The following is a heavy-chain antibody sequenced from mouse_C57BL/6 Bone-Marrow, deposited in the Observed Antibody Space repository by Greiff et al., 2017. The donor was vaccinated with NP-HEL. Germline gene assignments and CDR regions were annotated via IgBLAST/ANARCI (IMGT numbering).Heavy chain of an antibody. Sequence: VQLQQSGAELARPGASVKMSCKASGYTFTSYTMHWVKQRPGQGLEWIGYINPSSGYTKYNQKFKDKATLTADKSSSPAYMQLSSLTSEDSAVYYCAREGPLTGYWYFDVWGTGTTVTVSS. J-gene: IGHJ1*03. D-gene: IGHD4-1*01. CDR1: GYTFTSYT. CDR2: INPSSGYT. V-gene: IGHV1-4*01. CDR3: AREGPLTGYWYFDV.